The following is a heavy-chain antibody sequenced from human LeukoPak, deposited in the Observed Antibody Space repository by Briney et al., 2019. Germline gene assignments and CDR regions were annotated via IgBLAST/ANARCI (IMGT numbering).Heavy chain of an antibody. CDR3: AREDFGDYYFDY. Sequence: ASVKVSCKASGYTFTGYYIYWVRQAPGQGLEWMGRINPNGGGTKYAQQFQGRVTITRDTSITTAYMELSRLRSGGTAVYYCAREDFGDYYFDYWGQGTLVTVSS. J-gene: IGHJ4*02. D-gene: IGHD4-17*01. V-gene: IGHV1-2*06. CDR2: INPNGGGT. CDR1: GYTFTGYY.